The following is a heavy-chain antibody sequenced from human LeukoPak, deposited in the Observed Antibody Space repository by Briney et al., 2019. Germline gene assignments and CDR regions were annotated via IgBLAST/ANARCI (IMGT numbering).Heavy chain of an antibody. CDR3: ARLFGSGWSYYYYGMDV. Sequence: SETLSLTCTVSGGSISSGGYYWSWIRQHPGKGLEWIGYIYYSGSTYYNPSLKSRVTISVDTSKNQLSLKLSSVTAADTAVYYCARLFGSGWSYYYYGMDVWGQGTAVIVSS. J-gene: IGHJ6*02. D-gene: IGHD6-19*01. CDR1: GGSISSGGYY. CDR2: IYYSGST. V-gene: IGHV4-31*03.